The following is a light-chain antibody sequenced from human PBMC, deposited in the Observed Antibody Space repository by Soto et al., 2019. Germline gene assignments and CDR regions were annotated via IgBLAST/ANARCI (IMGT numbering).Light chain of an antibody. CDR1: QSVSGTY. CDR2: GVS. J-gene: IGKJ1*01. V-gene: IGKV3-20*01. Sequence: EIVLTQSPGTLSLSPGESVILSCRASQSVSGTYLAWYQQKPGQAPRLLMYGVSSSATGIPDRFSGSGSRTDFTLTISRLEPEDFAVYYCQQYGNLPWTFGQGTKVEIK. CDR3: QQYGNLPWT.